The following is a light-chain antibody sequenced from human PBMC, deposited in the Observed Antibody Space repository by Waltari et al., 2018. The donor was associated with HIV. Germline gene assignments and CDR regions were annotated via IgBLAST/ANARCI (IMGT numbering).Light chain of an antibody. CDR3: HSYTSGSTLNYV. CDR1: TSDVADYKY. Sequence: QFALTQSASVSGCPGQSLAIACTETTSDVADYKYVTWYQQRPCEAPKLIIPDGTNLPAWFSKRFSVAKSHNAASVPTSGLRPQDEADYYHHSYTSGSTLNYVVGTGTKVTVL. V-gene: IGLV2-14*01. J-gene: IGLJ1*01. CDR2: DGT.